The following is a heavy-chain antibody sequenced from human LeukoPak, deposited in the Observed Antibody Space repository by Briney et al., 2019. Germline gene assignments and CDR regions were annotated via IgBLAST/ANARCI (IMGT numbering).Heavy chain of an antibody. CDR2: ISSSSSYI. CDR3: ARDRSMSGWYIDL. CDR1: GFTFSSYS. V-gene: IGHV3-21*01. D-gene: IGHD2/OR15-2a*01. Sequence: GGSLRLSCAASGFTFSSYSMNWVRQAPGKGLEWVSSISSSSSYIYYADSVKGRFTISRDNAKNSLYLQMNSLRAEDTAVYYCARDRSMSGWYIDLWGRGTLVTVSS. J-gene: IGHJ2*01.